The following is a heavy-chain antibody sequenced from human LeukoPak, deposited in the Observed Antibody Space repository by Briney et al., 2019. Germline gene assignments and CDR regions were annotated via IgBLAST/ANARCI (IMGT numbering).Heavy chain of an antibody. Sequence: GEALQISCKGSGYGFTSYWIGWGRPMPGKGLGWMGIIYPGDSDTRYSPSFQGQVTISADKSISTAYLQWSSLKASDTAMYYCARGLLWFGEHAFDIWGQGTMVTVSS. J-gene: IGHJ3*02. CDR2: IYPGDSDT. V-gene: IGHV5-51*01. CDR1: GYGFTSYW. CDR3: ARGLLWFGEHAFDI. D-gene: IGHD3-10*01.